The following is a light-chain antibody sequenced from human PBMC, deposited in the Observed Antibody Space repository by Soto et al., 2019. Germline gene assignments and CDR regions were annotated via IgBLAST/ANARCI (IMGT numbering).Light chain of an antibody. V-gene: IGKV1-5*01. Sequence: DIQMTQSPSTLSASVWDRVTITCRASQSISSWLAWYQQKPGKAPKFLIYDASTLESGVPSRFSGSGSGTEFTLTISSLQPDDFATYYCQHYNSYSEAFGQGTKVDIK. CDR3: QHYNSYSEA. CDR2: DAS. J-gene: IGKJ1*01. CDR1: QSISSW.